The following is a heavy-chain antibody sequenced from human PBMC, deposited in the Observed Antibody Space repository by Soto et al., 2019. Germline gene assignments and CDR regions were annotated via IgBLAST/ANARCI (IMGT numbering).Heavy chain of an antibody. CDR2: IKQDGSHK. D-gene: IGHD1-26*01. Sequence: PGGSLRLSCVASGFTFSSFWMSWARQAPGKGLEWVANIKQDGSHKYYVPSVKGRFTISRDNAKNSLYLQMNSLRAEDAAVYYCATSTGAPGNYWGQGTLVTVLL. J-gene: IGHJ4*02. CDR3: ATSTGAPGNY. CDR1: GFTFSSFW. V-gene: IGHV3-7*01.